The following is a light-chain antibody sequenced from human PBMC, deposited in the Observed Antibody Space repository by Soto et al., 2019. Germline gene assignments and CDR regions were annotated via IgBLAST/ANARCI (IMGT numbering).Light chain of an antibody. V-gene: IGLV1-44*01. CDR1: SSNIGSNT. CDR2: TDN. J-gene: IGLJ1*01. Sequence: QSVLTKPTSASGTPGQRVTISRPGSSSNIGSNTVNWYQQLPGTAPKLLSYTDNQRPSGVPDRFSGSKSGTSASLAISGLQSEDEADYYCAAWDDSLNGLYVFGTGTKVTVL. CDR3: AAWDDSLNGLYV.